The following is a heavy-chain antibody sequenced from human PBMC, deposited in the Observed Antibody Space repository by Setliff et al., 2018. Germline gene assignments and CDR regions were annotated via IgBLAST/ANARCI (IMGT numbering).Heavy chain of an antibody. J-gene: IGHJ6*03. Sequence: GASVKVSCKASGYTFTSYLIHLVRQDPGQGLEWMGIIDPSGGSSTYAQKFQGRVTMTRDTSTSTVYMELSSLRSGDTAVYYCATGWAAAAGTFDYYMDVWGKGTTVTVSS. CDR2: IDPSGGSS. CDR1: GYTFTSYL. D-gene: IGHD6-13*01. CDR3: ATGWAAAAGTFDYYMDV. V-gene: IGHV1-46*01.